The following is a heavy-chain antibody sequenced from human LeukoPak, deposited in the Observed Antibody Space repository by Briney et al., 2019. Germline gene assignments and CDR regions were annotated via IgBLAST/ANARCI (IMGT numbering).Heavy chain of an antibody. Sequence: ASVTVSFTTSGYTFTTYRVSWVRQAPGQGLEWMGWVSGYTGNTNYAERFQGRVTMTTDTSTSTVYMELTSMRSNDTAVYYCASGKVSASLYYFDFWGQGTLVTVS. CDR1: GYTFTTYR. J-gene: IGHJ4*02. D-gene: IGHD2-2*01. CDR3: ASGKVSASLYYFDF. V-gene: IGHV1-18*01. CDR2: VSGYTGNT.